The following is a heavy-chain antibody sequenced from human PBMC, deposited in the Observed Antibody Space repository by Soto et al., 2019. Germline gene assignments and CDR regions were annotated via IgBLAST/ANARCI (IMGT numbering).Heavy chain of an antibody. V-gene: IGHV1-58*01. D-gene: IGHD1-26*01. CDR1: GFTFANSA. CDR2: IVVGSGNT. J-gene: IGHJ4*02. Sequence: GAPVEVSGQASGFTFANSAGQWVRQARGQRLEWIGWIVVGSGNTNYAQKFQERVTITRDMSTSTAYMELSSLRSEDTAVYYCAAEYRVPWVSYWGQGTLVTV. CDR3: AAEYRVPWVSY.